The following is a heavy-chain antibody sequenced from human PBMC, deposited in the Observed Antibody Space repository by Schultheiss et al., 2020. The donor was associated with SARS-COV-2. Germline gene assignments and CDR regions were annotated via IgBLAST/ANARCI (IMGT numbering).Heavy chain of an antibody. CDR3: ARELIAAADPYNWFDP. CDR2: IYHSGST. J-gene: IGHJ5*02. Sequence: SETLSLTCAVSGYSISSGYYWGWIRQPPGKGLEWIGSIYHSGSTYYNPSLKSRVTISVDTSKNQFSLKLSSVTAADTAVYYCARELIAAADPYNWFDPWGQGTLVTVSS. D-gene: IGHD6-13*01. V-gene: IGHV4-38-2*02. CDR1: GYSISSGYY.